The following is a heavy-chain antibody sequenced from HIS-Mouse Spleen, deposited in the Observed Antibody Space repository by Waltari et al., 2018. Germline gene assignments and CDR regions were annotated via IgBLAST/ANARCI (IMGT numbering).Heavy chain of an antibody. D-gene: IGHD3-10*01. Sequence: EVQLVETCGGLIRPGRSLVPPGASSGFAGTSQHICGCTYSPGKGLEWVSVIYSGGSTYYADSVKGRFTISRDNSKNTLYLQMNSLRVEDTAVYYCARHYYYGSGSYYFDYWGQGTLVTVSS. V-gene: IGHV3-53*02. J-gene: IGHJ4*02. CDR1: GFAGTSQH. CDR2: IYSGGST. CDR3: ARHYYYGSGSYYFDY.